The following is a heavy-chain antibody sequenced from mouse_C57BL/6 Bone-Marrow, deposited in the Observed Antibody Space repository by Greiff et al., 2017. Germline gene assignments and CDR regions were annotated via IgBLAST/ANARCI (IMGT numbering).Heavy chain of an antibody. V-gene: IGHV2-9-1*01. Sequence: VKLMESGPGLVAPSQRLSITCTVSGFSLTSYAISWVRQPPGKGLEWLGVIWTGGGTNYNSALKSRLSISKDNSKSQVFLKMNSLQTDDTARYYCARNKGNYPYYYAMDYWGQGTSVTVSS. D-gene: IGHD2-1*01. J-gene: IGHJ4*01. CDR1: GFSLTSYA. CDR3: ARNKGNYPYYYAMDY. CDR2: IWTGGGT.